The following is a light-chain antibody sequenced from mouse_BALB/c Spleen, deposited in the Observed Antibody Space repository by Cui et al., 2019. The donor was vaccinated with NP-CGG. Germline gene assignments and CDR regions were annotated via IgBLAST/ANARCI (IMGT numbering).Light chain of an antibody. Sequence: QAVVTQESALTTSPGETVTLTCRSSIGAVTTSNYANWVQEKPDHLFTGLIGGTNNRAPGVPARFSGSLLGDKAAITITGAQTEDEAIYFCALWYSNHWVFGGGTKLTVL. CDR3: ALWYSNHWV. V-gene: IGLV1*01. CDR2: GTN. CDR1: IGAVTTSNY. J-gene: IGLJ1*01.